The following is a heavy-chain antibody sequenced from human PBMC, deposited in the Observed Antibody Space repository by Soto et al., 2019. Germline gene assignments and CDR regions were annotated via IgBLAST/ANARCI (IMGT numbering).Heavy chain of an antibody. CDR3: ARDRDGYGDYWYFDL. Sequence: PGGSLRLSCAASGFTFSSYSINWVRQAPGKGLEWVSSISISSSYIYYADSVKGRFTISRDNANNSLYLQMNSLRAEDTAVYYCARDRDGYGDYWYFDLWGRGTLVTVSS. CDR2: ISISSSYI. CDR1: GFTFSSYS. J-gene: IGHJ2*01. D-gene: IGHD4-17*01. V-gene: IGHV3-21*01.